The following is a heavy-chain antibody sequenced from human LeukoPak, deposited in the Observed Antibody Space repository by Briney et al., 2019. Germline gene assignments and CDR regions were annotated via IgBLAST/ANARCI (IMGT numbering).Heavy chain of an antibody. D-gene: IGHD5-18*01. CDR2: IYYSGST. J-gene: IGHJ6*02. CDR1: GGSIGSYY. CDR3: ARDASDTAMDHDYGMDV. V-gene: IGHV4-59*12. Sequence: KASETLSLTCTVSGGSIGSYYWSWIRQPPGKGLEWIGYIYYSGSTNYNPSLKSRVTISVDTSKNQFSLKLSSVTAADTAVYYCARDASDTAMDHDYGMDVWGQGTTVTVSS.